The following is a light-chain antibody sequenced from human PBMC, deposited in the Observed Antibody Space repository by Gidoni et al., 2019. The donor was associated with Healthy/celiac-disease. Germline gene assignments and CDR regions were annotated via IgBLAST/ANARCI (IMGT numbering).Light chain of an antibody. CDR1: QSVSSY. V-gene: IGKV3-11*01. CDR3: QQRSNWPT. CDR2: GAS. J-gene: IGKJ4*01. Sequence: EIVLTQSPATLSLSPGERATLSCRASQSVSSYLAWYQQKPGQAPRLLIYGASNSATGIPARFSGSVSGTDFTLTIISLEPEDFAVYYCQQRSNWPTFGGWTKVEIK.